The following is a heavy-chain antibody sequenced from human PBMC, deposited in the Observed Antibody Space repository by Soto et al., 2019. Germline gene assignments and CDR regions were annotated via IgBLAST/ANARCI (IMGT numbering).Heavy chain of an antibody. CDR1: GDTFTSYY. J-gene: IGHJ5*02. CDR3: ARSSGGNFGIIIEGSNWFDP. CDR2: INPHGGST. D-gene: IGHD3-3*01. V-gene: IGHV1-46*01. Sequence: ASVKVSCKAPGDTFTSYYLNWVRQAPGQGLECMGVINPHGGSTKYAQKFQGRITMTRDTSRSTVYMELGSLRSDDTAIYYCARSSGGNFGIIIEGSNWFDPWGQGTLVTVSS.